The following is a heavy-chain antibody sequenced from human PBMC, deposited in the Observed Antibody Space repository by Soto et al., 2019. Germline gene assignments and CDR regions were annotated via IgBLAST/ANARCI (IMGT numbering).Heavy chain of an antibody. J-gene: IGHJ6*02. CDR1: GGSITGAYY. Sequence: PSETLSLTCNVSGGSITGAYYWNWIRQHPGKGLEWIGSIHYRGSTYYNPSLKTRITISLDRSNNQFSLKLSSLTAADTAVYYCARVRDSFGLDVWGQGTMVTVSS. CDR2: IHYRGST. V-gene: IGHV4-31*03. CDR3: ARVRDSFGLDV. D-gene: IGHD2-15*01.